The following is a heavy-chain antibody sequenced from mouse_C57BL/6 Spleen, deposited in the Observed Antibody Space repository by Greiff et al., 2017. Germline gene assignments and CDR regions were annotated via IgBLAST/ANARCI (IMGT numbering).Heavy chain of an antibody. CDR1: GYAFSSSW. CDR3: ARSTTVDAMDY. V-gene: IGHV1-82*01. J-gene: IGHJ4*01. Sequence: VQLKESGPALVKPGASVQISCKASGYAFSSSWMNWVKQRPGKGLEWIGRIYPGDGDTNYNGKFKGKATLTADKSSSTAYMQLSSLTSEDSAVYFCARSTTVDAMDYWGQGTSVTVSS. D-gene: IGHD1-1*01. CDR2: IYPGDGDT.